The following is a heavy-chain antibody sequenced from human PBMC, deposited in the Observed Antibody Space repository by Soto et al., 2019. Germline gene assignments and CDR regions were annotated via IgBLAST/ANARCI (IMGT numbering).Heavy chain of an antibody. V-gene: IGHV3-72*01. CDR3: ARASTPDSTGYDY. CDR1: GFTHSDHY. D-gene: IGHD3-3*01. CDR2: SRNRVKSFTT. J-gene: IGHJ4*02. Sequence: EVQLVESGGGLVQPGGSLRLSCAASGFTHSDHYLDWVRQAPGKGLEWVGRSRNRVKSFTTAYAASVRGRFTFSRDDSTNSLYLQMNSLKTDDTAVYYCARASTPDSTGYDYWGQGTLVTVSS.